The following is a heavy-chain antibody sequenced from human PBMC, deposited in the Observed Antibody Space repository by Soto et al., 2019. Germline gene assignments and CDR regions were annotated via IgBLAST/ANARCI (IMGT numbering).Heavy chain of an antibody. CDR1: GIPFSRYW. CDR2: VNQDGRGK. J-gene: IGHJ6*02. V-gene: IGHV3-7*01. D-gene: IGHD2-15*01. Sequence: EVHLVESGGGLVYPGGSLRLSCAASGIPFSRYWMTWVRQGPGKGLECVAKVNQDGRGKYLVDSVKGRFTISRDNAKNSLYLQMNSLRVEDTAVYYCASEDYWRMDVWGQGTTVTVSS. CDR3: ASEDYWRMDV.